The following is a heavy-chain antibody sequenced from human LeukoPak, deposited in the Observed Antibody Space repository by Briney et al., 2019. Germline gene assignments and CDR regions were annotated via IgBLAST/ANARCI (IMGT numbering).Heavy chain of an antibody. V-gene: IGHV1-8*01. D-gene: IGHD3-9*01. CDR3: ARGADLLRYFDWSPNWFDP. CDR1: GYTFTSYD. Sequence: ASVKVSCKASGYTFTSYDINWVRQATGQGLEWVGWMNPNSGNTGYAQKFQGRVTMTRNTSISTAYMELSSLRSEDTAVYYCARGADLLRYFDWSPNWFDPWGQGTLVTVSS. CDR2: MNPNSGNT. J-gene: IGHJ5*02.